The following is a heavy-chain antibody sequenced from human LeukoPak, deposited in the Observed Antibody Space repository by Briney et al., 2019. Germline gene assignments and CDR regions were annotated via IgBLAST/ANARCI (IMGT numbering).Heavy chain of an antibody. V-gene: IGHV3-23*01. CDR3: AKEGCGDYHY. J-gene: IGHJ4*02. Sequence: PGGSLRLSCATSGYSFSSTAMSWDCQAPGKGLEWVSAISGSGGSTYYADSVKGRFTISRDNSKNTLYLQMNSLRAEDPAVYYCAKEGCGDYHYWGQGTLVTVSS. D-gene: IGHD4-17*01. CDR1: GYSFSSTA. CDR2: ISGSGGST.